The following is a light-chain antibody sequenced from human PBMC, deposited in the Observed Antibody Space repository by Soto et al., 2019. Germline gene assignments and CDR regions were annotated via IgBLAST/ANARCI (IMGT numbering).Light chain of an antibody. J-gene: IGLJ3*02. CDR1: SSDVGGYNY. Sequence: QSALTQPPSASGSPGQSVAISCTGTSSDVGGYNYVSWYQQHPGKAPKLIIYEVTKCASGVPDRFSGSKSGNTASLTVSGLQAEDESDYYCSSYAGSDNWVFGGGTKLTVL. V-gene: IGLV2-8*01. CDR3: SSYAGSDNWV. CDR2: EVT.